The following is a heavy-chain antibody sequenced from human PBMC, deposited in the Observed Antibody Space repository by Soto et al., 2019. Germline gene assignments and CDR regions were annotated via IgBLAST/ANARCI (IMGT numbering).Heavy chain of an antibody. D-gene: IGHD6-6*01. J-gene: IGHJ4*02. Sequence: PWGSLRLSCAASGFRISSYWMSWVRQAPGKGLEWVAHIKEDGSEKLYADSVKGRFTISRDNAKNTLYLEMDSLRVEDTAVYFCSSSEHSAGQHWGQGTLVTVSS. CDR3: SSSEHSAGQH. CDR2: IKEDGSEK. CDR1: GFRISSYW. V-gene: IGHV3-7*03.